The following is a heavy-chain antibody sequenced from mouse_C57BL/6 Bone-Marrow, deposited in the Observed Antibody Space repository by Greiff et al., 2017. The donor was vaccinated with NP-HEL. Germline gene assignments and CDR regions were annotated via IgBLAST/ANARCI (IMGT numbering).Heavy chain of an antibody. CDR2: IYPRSGNT. J-gene: IGHJ4*01. V-gene: IGHV1-81*01. CDR1: GYTFTSYG. D-gene: IGHD1-1*01. CDR3: ARGLYYYGSGYAMDY. Sequence: VKLQESGAELARPGASVKLSCKASGYTFTSYGISWVKQRTGQGLEWIGEIYPRSGNTYYNEKFKGKATLTADKSSSTAYMELRSLTSEDSAVYFCARGLYYYGSGYAMDYWGQGTSVTVSS.